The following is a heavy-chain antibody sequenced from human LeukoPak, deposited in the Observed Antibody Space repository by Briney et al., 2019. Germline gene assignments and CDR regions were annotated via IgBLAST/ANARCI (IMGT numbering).Heavy chain of an antibody. CDR3: AKYLCAATCYRDFRH. J-gene: IGHJ1*01. CDR1: GLTFRTYS. D-gene: IGHD2-2*01. CDR2: IYVAGADI. Sequence: GPSLTLSCSPSGLTFRTYSMSSVRHPPGKSLEWLSSIYVAGADITYAHSVNGRLTISTNQSNNTLYLHMARPRTQHTSIYYCAKYLCAATCYRDFRHWGQGTLVTVSS. V-gene: IGHV3-23*01.